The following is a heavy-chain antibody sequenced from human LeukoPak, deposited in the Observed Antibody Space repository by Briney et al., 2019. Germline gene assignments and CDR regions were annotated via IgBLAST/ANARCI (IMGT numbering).Heavy chain of an antibody. CDR1: GFTFSSYW. CDR3: AKGYYDYVWGSYYFDY. V-gene: IGHV3-74*01. D-gene: IGHD3-16*01. Sequence: GGSLRLSCAASGFTFSSYWMHWVRQAPGKGLVWVSRISSDGSSTSYADSMKGRFTIFRDNAKNTLYLQMNSLRAEDTAVYYCAKGYYDYVWGSYYFDYWGQGTLVTVSS. J-gene: IGHJ4*02. CDR2: ISSDGSST.